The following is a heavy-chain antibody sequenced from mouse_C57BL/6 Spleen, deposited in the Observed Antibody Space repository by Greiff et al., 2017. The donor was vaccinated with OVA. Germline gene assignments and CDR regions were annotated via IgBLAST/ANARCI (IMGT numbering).Heavy chain of an antibody. CDR2: INPNNGGT. J-gene: IGHJ4*01. V-gene: IGHV1-26*01. CDR1: GYTFTDYY. CDR3: ARRVGLYAMDY. D-gene: IGHD1-1*02. Sequence: EVQLQQSGPELVKPGASVKISCKASGYTFTDYYMNWVKQSHGKSLEWIGDINPNNGGTSYNQKFKGKATLTVDKSSSTAYMELRSLTSEDSAVYYCARRVGLYAMDYWGQGTSVTVSS.